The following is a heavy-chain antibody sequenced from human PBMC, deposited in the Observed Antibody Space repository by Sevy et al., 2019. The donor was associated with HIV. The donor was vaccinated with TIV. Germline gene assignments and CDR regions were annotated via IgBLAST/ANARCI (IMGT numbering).Heavy chain of an antibody. V-gene: IGHV1-69*13. D-gene: IGHD4-17*01. CDR3: ARGEVTTVTTAYYYYGMDV. CDR2: IIPIFGTA. CDR1: GGTFSSYA. Sequence: ASVKVSCKASGGTFSSYAISWVRQAPGQGLEWMGGIIPIFGTANYAQKFQGRVTITADESTSTAYMELSSLRSEDTAVYYCARGEVTTVTTAYYYYGMDVWGQGTTVTVSS. J-gene: IGHJ6*02.